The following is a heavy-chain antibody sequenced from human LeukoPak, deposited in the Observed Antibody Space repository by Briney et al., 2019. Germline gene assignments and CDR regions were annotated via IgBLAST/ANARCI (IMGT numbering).Heavy chain of an antibody. CDR2: INHSGST. CDR1: GGSFSGYY. Sequence: SETLSLTCAVYGGSFSGYYWSWIRQPPGKGLEWIGEINHSGSTNYNPSLKSRVTISVDTSKNQFSLKLSSVTAADTAVYYCVIWPILTGYPYWGQGTLVTVSS. CDR3: VIWPILTGYPY. V-gene: IGHV4-34*01. D-gene: IGHD3-9*01. J-gene: IGHJ4*02.